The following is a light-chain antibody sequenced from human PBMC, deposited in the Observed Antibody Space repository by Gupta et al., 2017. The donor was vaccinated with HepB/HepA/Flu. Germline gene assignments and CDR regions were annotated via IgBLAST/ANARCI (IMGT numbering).Light chain of an antibody. CDR2: YNT. CDR1: SSNVGSQN. J-gene: IGLJ2*01. Sequence: SVLPQSPSLSGPPGQRVTISCSGSSSNVGSQNVNWYHQLPVMAPKLLISYNTSRPSGVPERFSGSKYDTSASLSINDLQAEDEADYYCAAWDESRNGVVFGGGTKLTVL. CDR3: AAWDESRNGVV. V-gene: IGLV1-44*01.